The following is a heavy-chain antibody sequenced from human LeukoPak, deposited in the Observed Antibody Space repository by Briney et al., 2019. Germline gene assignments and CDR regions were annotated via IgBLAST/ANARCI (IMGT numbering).Heavy chain of an antibody. V-gene: IGHV4-59*01. CDR3: ARDGIAAAGTWGYYYYGMDV. Sequence: PSETLSLTCTVSGGSISSYYWSWIRQPPGKGLEWIGYIYYSGSTNYNPSLKSRVTISVDTSKNQFSLKLSSVTAADTAVYYCARDGIAAAGTWGYYYYGMDVWGQGTTVTVSS. J-gene: IGHJ6*02. CDR2: IYYSGST. CDR1: GGSISSYY. D-gene: IGHD6-13*01.